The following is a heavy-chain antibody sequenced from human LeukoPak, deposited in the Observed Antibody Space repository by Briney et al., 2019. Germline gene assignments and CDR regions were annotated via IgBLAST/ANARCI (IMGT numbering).Heavy chain of an antibody. J-gene: IGHJ4*02. CDR3: ARGSFKYYYDSSGYYLRYFDY. V-gene: IGHV4-34*01. D-gene: IGHD3-22*01. Sequence: SETLSLTCAVYGGSFSGYYWSWIRQPPGKRLEWIGEINHSGSTNYNPSLKSRVTISVDTSKNQFSLKLSSVTAADTAVYYCARGSFKYYYDSSGYYLRYFDYWGQGTLVTVSS. CDR2: INHSGST. CDR1: GGSFSGYY.